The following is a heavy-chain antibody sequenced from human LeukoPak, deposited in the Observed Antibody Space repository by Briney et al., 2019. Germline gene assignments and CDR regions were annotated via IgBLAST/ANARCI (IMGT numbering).Heavy chain of an antibody. D-gene: IGHD6-13*01. Sequence: LGGSLRLSCAAPGLSFSTYWMSWVRQTPEKGLEFVANINQVASVRNYLDYLKGRCTISRDNAKKSVYMEINSLRADDTAVYYCARDPGSSSFDLWGQGALVTVSS. J-gene: IGHJ4*02. V-gene: IGHV3-7*01. CDR3: ARDPGSSSFDL. CDR2: INQVASVR. CDR1: GLSFSTYW.